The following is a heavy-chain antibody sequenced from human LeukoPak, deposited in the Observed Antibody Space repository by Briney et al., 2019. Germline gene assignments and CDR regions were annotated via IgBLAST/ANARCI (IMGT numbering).Heavy chain of an antibody. CDR2: LNSDGSST. D-gene: IGHD4/OR15-4a*01. CDR1: GFSFSSYW. J-gene: IGHJ3*02. V-gene: IGHV3-74*01. Sequence: GGSLRLSCAASGFSFSSYWMHWVRQAPGKGLVWVSRLNSDGSSTSYADSVKGRFTISRDNAKNSLYLQMNSLGAEDTAVYHCARDRDVDYGNDGFDIWGQGTTVTVSS. CDR3: ARDRDVDYGNDGFDI.